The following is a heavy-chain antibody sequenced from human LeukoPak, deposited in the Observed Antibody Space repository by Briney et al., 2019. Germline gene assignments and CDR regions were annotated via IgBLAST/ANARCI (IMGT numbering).Heavy chain of an antibody. CDR3: ARGVREISWFDY. Sequence: SGTLSLTCTVSGGSISGYYWSWIRQPPGEGLEWIGYIYYTGITSYNPSLKSRLTMSVDTSTNQFSLNLNSVTAADTAVYYCARGVREISWFDYWGQGTLVTVSS. CDR2: IYYTGIT. V-gene: IGHV4-59*01. J-gene: IGHJ4*02. CDR1: GGSISGYY. D-gene: IGHD3-10*01.